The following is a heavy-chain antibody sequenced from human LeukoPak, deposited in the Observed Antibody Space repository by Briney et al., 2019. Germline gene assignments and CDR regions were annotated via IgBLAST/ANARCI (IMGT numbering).Heavy chain of an antibody. CDR1: GYTFTGYY. CDR2: INPNSGGT. J-gene: IGHJ5*02. CDR3: ARITMIVTDWFDP. V-gene: IGHV1-2*02. D-gene: IGHD3-22*01. Sequence: ASVKVSCKASGYTFTGYYMHWVRQAPGQGLEWMGWINPNSGGTNYAQKFQGRVTMTRDTSISTAYMELRSLRSDDTAVYYCARITMIVTDWFDPWGQGTLVTVSS.